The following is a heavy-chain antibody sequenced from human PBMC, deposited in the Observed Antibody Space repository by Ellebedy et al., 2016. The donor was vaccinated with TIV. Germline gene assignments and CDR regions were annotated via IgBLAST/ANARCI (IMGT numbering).Heavy chain of an antibody. Sequence: GESLKISCTASGFTFXNYWXXWVRHSPGKGPVWVSRINMDGSSTTYADSVKGRFTVSRDNAKNTLYLQMNSLRAEDTAVYNCARDVHFGEIWPWGQGTLVTVSS. CDR2: INMDGSST. CDR3: ARDVHFGEIWP. J-gene: IGHJ1*01. D-gene: IGHD3-10*01. V-gene: IGHV3-74*01. CDR1: GFTFXNYW.